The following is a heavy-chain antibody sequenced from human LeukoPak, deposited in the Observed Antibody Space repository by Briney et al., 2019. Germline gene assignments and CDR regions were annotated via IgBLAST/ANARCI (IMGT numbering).Heavy chain of an antibody. D-gene: IGHD6-13*01. CDR2: IYYSGST. V-gene: IGHV4-61*08. CDR3: ARDYGAAAGTYYYCGMDV. CDR1: GGSTSSGGYS. Sequence: PSETLSLTCAVSGGSTSSGGYSWSWIRQPLGKGLEWIGYIYYSGSTNYNPSLKSRVTISVDTSKNQFSLKLSSVTAADTAVYYCARDYGAAAGTYYYCGMDVWGQGTTVTVSS. J-gene: IGHJ6*02.